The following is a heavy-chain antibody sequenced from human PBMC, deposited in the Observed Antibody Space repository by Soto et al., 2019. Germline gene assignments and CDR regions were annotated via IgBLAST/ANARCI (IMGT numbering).Heavy chain of an antibody. J-gene: IGHJ4*02. CDR2: VDYSGTA. V-gene: IGHV4-59*12. CDR1: GGSISNFY. Sequence: SETPSLTCTVSGGSISNFYWSWIRQPPGKGLEWIGYVDYSGTANYNPSLKSRVSMSVDTSKNQLSLKVTSVAAADTAMYYCARADTAMTTPFDYWGQGTLVTVSS. D-gene: IGHD5-18*01. CDR3: ARADTAMTTPFDY.